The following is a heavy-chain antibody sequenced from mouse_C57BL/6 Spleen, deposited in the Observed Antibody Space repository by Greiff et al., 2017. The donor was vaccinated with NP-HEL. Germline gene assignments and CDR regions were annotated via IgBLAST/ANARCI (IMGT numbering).Heavy chain of an antibody. Sequence: QVQLKQSGPELVKPGASVKISCKASGYSFTSYYIHWVKQRPGQGLEWIGWIYPGSGNTKYNEKFKGKATLTADTSSSTAYMQLSSLTSEDSAVYYCARQGIYYSNYFDYWGQGTTLTVSS. V-gene: IGHV1-66*01. CDR3: ARQGIYYSNYFDY. J-gene: IGHJ2*01. CDR2: IYPGSGNT. CDR1: GYSFTSYY. D-gene: IGHD2-5*01.